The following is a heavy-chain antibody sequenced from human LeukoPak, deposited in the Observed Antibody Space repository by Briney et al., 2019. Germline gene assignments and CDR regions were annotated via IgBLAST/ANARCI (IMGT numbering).Heavy chain of an antibody. J-gene: IGHJ3*02. D-gene: IGHD3-22*01. CDR2: INPNSGGT. V-gene: IGHV1-2*02. CDR3: ARLPPEPMIVPSDAFDI. CDR1: GYTFTGNY. Sequence: GASVKVSCKASGYTFTGNYMHWVRQAPGQGLEWMGWINPNSGGTNYAQKFQGRVTMTRDTSISTAYMELSRLRSDDTAVYYCARLPPEPMIVPSDAFDIWGQGTMVTVSS.